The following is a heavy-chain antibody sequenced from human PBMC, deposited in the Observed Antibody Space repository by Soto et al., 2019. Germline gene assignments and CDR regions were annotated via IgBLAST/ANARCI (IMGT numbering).Heavy chain of an antibody. CDR2: IIPIFGTA. J-gene: IGHJ4*02. Sequence: SVKVSCKASGGTFSSYAISWVRQAPGQGLEWMGGIIPIFGTANYAQKFQGRGTITADESTSTAYMELSSLRSEDTAVYYCARRGYCGGDWYSSRRPLDEWGQGTVGTVS. CDR3: ARRGYCGGDWYSSRRPLDE. V-gene: IGHV1-69*13. CDR1: GGTFSSYA. D-gene: IGHD2-21*02.